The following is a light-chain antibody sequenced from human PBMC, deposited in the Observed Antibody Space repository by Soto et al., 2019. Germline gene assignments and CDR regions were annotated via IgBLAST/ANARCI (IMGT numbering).Light chain of an antibody. V-gene: IGKV3-20*01. Sequence: TQSPVTLSVSPGEIATLSCMASQSVSSNLAWYQQKPGQAPSLLIYGAFTRATGIPDRFSGSGSGTDFTLTISRLEPEDVAVYYCQQYGSSPLTFGQGTKVDIK. CDR1: QSVSSN. CDR3: QQYGSSPLT. J-gene: IGKJ1*01. CDR2: GAF.